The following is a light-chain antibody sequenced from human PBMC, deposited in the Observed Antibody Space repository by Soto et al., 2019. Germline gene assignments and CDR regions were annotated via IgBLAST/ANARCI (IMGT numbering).Light chain of an antibody. CDR3: QQVKSYPRT. V-gene: IGKV1-9*01. CDR2: EES. Sequence: DIHLTQSPSSLSASVGDRVTITCRASQAITNNLAWYQQKPGNPPKLLIYEESTLHSGVPSRFSGRKVGTQFILTIDSLHPEDFATYYCQQVKSYPRTLGGGTKVDIK. CDR1: QAITNN. J-gene: IGKJ4*01.